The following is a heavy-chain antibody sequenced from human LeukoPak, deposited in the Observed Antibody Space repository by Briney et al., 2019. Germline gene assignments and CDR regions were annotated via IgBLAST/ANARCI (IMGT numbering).Heavy chain of an antibody. CDR1: GFTVSSNY. CDR3: AKTYSYGPYYFDY. Sequence: GGSLRLSCAASGFTVSSNYMSWVRQAPGKGLEWVSVIYSGGSTYYADSVKGRFTISRDNSKNTLYLQMNSLRAEDTAVYYCAKTYSYGPYYFDYWGQGTLVTVSS. J-gene: IGHJ4*02. CDR2: IYSGGST. D-gene: IGHD5-18*01. V-gene: IGHV3-53*01.